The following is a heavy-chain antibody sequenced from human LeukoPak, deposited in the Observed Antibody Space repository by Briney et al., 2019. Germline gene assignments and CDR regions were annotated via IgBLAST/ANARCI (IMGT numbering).Heavy chain of an antibody. D-gene: IGHD1-26*01. J-gene: IGHJ3*02. Sequence: SETLSLTWTVSGGSISSGDYYWSWIRQPPGKGLEWIGYIYYSGSTYYNPSLKSRVTISVDTSKNQFSLKLSSVTAADTAVYYCARDPIVGATTGAFDIWGQGTMVTVSS. V-gene: IGHV4-30-4*02. CDR3: ARDPIVGATTGAFDI. CDR1: GGSISSGDYY. CDR2: IYYSGST.